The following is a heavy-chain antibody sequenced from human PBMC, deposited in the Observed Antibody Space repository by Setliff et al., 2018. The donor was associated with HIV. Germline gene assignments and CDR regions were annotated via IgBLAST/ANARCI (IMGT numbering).Heavy chain of an antibody. D-gene: IGHD3-10*01. CDR3: ARVLRITTIRGPNWFGP. V-gene: IGHV4-34*01. CDR2: INHSGST. J-gene: IGHJ5*02. Sequence: SETLSLTCAVYGGSFSGYYWSWIRQPPGKGLEWIGEINHSGSTNYNPSLKSRVTISVDTSKNQFSLKLSSVTAADTAVYYCARVLRITTIRGPNWFGPWGQGTLVTVSS. CDR1: GGSFSGYY.